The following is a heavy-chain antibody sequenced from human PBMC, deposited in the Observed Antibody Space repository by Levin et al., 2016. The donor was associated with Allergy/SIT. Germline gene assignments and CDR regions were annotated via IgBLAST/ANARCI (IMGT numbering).Heavy chain of an antibody. J-gene: IGHJ5*02. CDR2: IYTSGST. Sequence: GKGLEWIGRIYTSGSTNYNPSLKSRVTISVDTSKNQFSLKLSSVTAADTAVYYCARDGPGQIWFGERRYNWFDPWGQGTLVTVSS. D-gene: IGHD3-10*01. CDR3: ARDGPGQIWFGERRYNWFDP. V-gene: IGHV4-61*02.